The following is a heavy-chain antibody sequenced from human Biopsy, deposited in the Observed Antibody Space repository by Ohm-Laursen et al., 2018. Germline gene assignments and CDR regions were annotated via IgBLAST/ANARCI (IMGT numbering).Heavy chain of an antibody. J-gene: IGHJ4*02. CDR1: DGSISNIINY. CDR2: IYHTGIT. CDR3: ARHSFGSGRDF. Sequence: SQTLSLTCTVTDGSISNIINYWGWIRQPLGKGLEWLGNIYHTGITDYNPSLKSRLPISVNTSNNQFPLKFSSLTAADTAVYYCARHSFGSGRDFWGQGTLVTVSS. D-gene: IGHD3-10*01. V-gene: IGHV4-39*01.